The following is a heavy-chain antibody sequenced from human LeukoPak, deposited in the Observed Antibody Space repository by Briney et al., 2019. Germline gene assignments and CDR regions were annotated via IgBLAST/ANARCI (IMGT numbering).Heavy chain of an antibody. CDR2: ISYDGSNK. Sequence: GRSLRLSCAASGFTFSSYAMHWVRQAPGKGLEWVAVISYDGSNKYYADSVKGRFTISRDNSKNMLYLQMNSLRAEDTAVYYCARVYYYDSSGYLGGMDVWGQGTTVTVSS. D-gene: IGHD3-22*01. CDR3: ARVYYYDSSGYLGGMDV. J-gene: IGHJ6*02. CDR1: GFTFSSYA. V-gene: IGHV3-30-3*01.